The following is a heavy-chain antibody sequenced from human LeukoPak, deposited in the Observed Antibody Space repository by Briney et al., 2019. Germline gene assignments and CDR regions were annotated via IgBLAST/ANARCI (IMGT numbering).Heavy chain of an antibody. Sequence: GGSLRLSCAASGFTFSSYEMNWVRQAPGKGLEWVSYISSGGSTIYYADSVKGRFTISRVNAKNSLYLQMNSLRAEDTAVYYCARGDYDSSGYVFDYWGQGTLVTVSS. CDR2: ISSGGSTI. J-gene: IGHJ4*02. D-gene: IGHD3-22*01. CDR3: ARGDYDSSGYVFDY. CDR1: GFTFSSYE. V-gene: IGHV3-48*03.